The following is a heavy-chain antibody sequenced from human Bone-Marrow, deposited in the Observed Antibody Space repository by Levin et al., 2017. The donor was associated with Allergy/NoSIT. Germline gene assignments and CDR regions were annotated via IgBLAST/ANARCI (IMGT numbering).Heavy chain of an antibody. CDR2: IYSTATT. V-gene: IGHV4-39*01. Sequence: KPSETLSLTCTVSGGSINTDTHYWGWIRQPPGKGLEWIGSIYSTATTFYSPSLKSRVTVSVDTSRNQVSLKLSSVTAGDTAVYFCARHSLVIGAAAISPFDYWGQGSLVTVSS. J-gene: IGHJ4*02. CDR3: ARHSLVIGAAAISPFDY. D-gene: IGHD6-13*01. CDR1: GGSINTDTHY.